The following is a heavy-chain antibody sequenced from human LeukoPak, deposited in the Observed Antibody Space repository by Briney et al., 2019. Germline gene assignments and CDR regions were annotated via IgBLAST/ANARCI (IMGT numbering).Heavy chain of an antibody. Sequence: PSETLSLTCTVSGGSISSSSYYWGWIRQPPGEGLEWIGSIYYSGSTYYNPSLKSRVTISVDTSKNQFSLKLSSVTAEDTAVYYCAGRGYSYGLTFDYWGQGTLVTVSS. V-gene: IGHV4-39*01. J-gene: IGHJ4*02. D-gene: IGHD5-18*01. CDR1: GGSISSSSYY. CDR2: IYYSGST. CDR3: AGRGYSYGLTFDY.